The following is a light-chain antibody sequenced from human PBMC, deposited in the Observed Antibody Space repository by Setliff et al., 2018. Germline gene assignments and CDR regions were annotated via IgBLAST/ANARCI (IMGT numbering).Light chain of an antibody. CDR2: DVS. V-gene: IGLV2-14*01. J-gene: IGLJ1*01. CDR1: SSDVGGYNY. CDR3: SSYTSSSTPEV. Sequence: LAQPASVSGSPGQSITISCTGTSSDVGGYNYVSWYQQHPGKAPKLMIYDVSKRPSGVSNRFSGSKSGNTASLTISGLQAEDEADYYCSSYTSSSTPEVFGTGTKVTVL.